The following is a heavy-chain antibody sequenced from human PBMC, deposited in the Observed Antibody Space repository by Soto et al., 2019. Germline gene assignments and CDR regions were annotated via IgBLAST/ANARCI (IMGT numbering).Heavy chain of an antibody. CDR2: ISYDGSNK. CDR1: GFTFSSYA. CDR3: ARGSPIRGEHRGDYLYGLGV. D-gene: IGHD4-17*01. V-gene: IGHV3-30-3*01. J-gene: IGHJ6*02. Sequence: QVQLVESGGGVVQPGRSLRLSCAASGFTFSSYAMHWVRQAPGKGLEWVAVISYDGSNKYYADSVKGRFTISRDNSKNTLYLQMNSLKAEDTGVYYCARGSPIRGEHRGDYLYGLGVWGQGATGTVSS.